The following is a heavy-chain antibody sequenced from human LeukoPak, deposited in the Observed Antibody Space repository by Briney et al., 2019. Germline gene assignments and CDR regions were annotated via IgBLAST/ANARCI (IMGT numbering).Heavy chain of an antibody. J-gene: IGHJ5*02. V-gene: IGHV3-49*04. CDR2: IRSKAYGGTT. CDR1: GFTFGDYA. CDR3: TGADAGWFDP. Sequence: PGGSLRLSCTASGFTFGDYAMNWVRQAPGKGLEWVGLIRSKAYGGTTEYAASVKGRFTISRDDSKSIAYLQMNSLKTEDTAVYYCTGADAGWFDPWGQGTLVTVSS.